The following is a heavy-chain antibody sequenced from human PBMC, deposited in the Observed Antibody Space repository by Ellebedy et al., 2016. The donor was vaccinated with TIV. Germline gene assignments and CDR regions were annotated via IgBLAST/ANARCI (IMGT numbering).Heavy chain of an antibody. Sequence: GGSLRLXXAASGFIFSSYAMHWVRQAPGKGLEWVAVISYDGSNKYYADSVKGRFTISRDNSKNTLYLQMNSLRAEDTAVYYCARDGFKAAAGTRYYYYYGMDVWGQGTTVTVSS. D-gene: IGHD6-13*01. CDR2: ISYDGSNK. J-gene: IGHJ6*02. CDR3: ARDGFKAAAGTRYYYYYGMDV. CDR1: GFIFSSYA. V-gene: IGHV3-30-3*01.